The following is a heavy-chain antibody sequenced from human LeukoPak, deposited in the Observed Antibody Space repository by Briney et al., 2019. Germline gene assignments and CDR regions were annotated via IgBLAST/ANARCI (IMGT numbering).Heavy chain of an antibody. CDR3: AKVTWESRPPDCNS. J-gene: IGHJ4*02. CDR2: IRGSGDTA. D-gene: IGHD6-6*01. Sequence: GGSLRLSCAASGFTFSSYGMSWVRQAPGRGLEWVSAIRGSGDTALYADSVKGRFTISRDNFKNIVYLEMNSLRAEDTATYYCAKVTWESRPPDCNSWGPGTLVTVSS. CDR1: GFTFSSYG. V-gene: IGHV3-23*01.